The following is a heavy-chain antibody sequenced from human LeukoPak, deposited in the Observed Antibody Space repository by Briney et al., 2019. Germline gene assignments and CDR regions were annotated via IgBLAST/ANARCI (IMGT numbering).Heavy chain of an antibody. CDR1: GGSISSNNYY. V-gene: IGHV4-39*01. J-gene: IGHJ4*02. CDR3: QSRFLEWLLDY. CDR2: IYYGGYT. Sequence: PSETLSLTCTVSGGSISSNNYYWGWIRQPPGKGLEWIGSIYYGGYTYYNPSLKGRVTISVDTSKNQFSLKLSSVTAADTAIYYCQSRFLEWLLDYWGQGTLVTVSS. D-gene: IGHD3-3*01.